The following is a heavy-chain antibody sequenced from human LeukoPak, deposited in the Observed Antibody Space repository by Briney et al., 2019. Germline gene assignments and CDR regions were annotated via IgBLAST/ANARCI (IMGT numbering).Heavy chain of an antibody. D-gene: IGHD4-23*01. J-gene: IGHJ6*03. Sequence: SETLSLTCTVSGGSISSYYWSWIRQPPGKGLEWIGYIYYSGSTNYNPSLKSRVTISVDTSKNHFSLKLSSVTAADTAVYYCARGGGNPYYYYYYMDVWGKGTTVTVSS. CDR2: IYYSGST. CDR3: ARGGGNPYYYYYYMDV. CDR1: GGSISSYY. V-gene: IGHV4-59*12.